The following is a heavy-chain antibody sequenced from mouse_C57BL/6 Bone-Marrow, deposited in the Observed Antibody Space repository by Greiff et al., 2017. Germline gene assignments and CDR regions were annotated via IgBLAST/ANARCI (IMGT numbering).Heavy chain of an antibody. CDR1: GYTFTSYW. D-gene: IGHD1-1*01. V-gene: IGHV1-69*01. Sequence: QVQLQQPGAELVKPGASVKLSCKASGYTFTSYWMHWVKQRPGQGLEWIGEIDPSDSYTNYNQKFKGKSTLTVDKSSSTAYMQLSSLTSEDSAVYYCARVYGSTYWYFDVWGTGTTVTVSS. CDR3: ARVYGSTYWYFDV. J-gene: IGHJ1*03. CDR2: IDPSDSYT.